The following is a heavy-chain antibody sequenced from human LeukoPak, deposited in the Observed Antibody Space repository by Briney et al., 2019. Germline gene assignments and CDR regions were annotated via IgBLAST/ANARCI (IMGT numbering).Heavy chain of an antibody. CDR1: GGSFSGYY. D-gene: IGHD4-17*01. J-gene: IGHJ4*02. Sequence: SETLSLTCAVYGGSFSGYYWSWIRQPPGKGLEWIGEINHSGSTNHNPSLKSRVTISVDTSKNQFSLKLSSVTAADTAVYYCARGDYGDRGYYFDYWGQGTLVTVSS. V-gene: IGHV4-34*01. CDR2: INHSGST. CDR3: ARGDYGDRGYYFDY.